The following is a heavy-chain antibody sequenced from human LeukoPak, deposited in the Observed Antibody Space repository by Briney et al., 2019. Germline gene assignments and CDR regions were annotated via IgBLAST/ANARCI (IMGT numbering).Heavy chain of an antibody. CDR2: INQDGSEA. Sequence: GGSLRLSCAASGFTFSNYWMTWVRQAPGKGLEWVAHINQDGSEAYYMDSVKARFTVSRDNAENSVSLHMNSLRAEDTAVYYCVRDGGVDGYDLLDYWGQGSLVTVSS. D-gene: IGHD5-24*01. CDR3: VRDGGVDGYDLLDY. V-gene: IGHV3-7*01. J-gene: IGHJ4*02. CDR1: GFTFSNYW.